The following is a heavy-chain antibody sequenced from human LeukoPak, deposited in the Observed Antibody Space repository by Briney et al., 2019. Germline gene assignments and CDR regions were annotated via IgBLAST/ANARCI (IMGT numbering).Heavy chain of an antibody. D-gene: IGHD3-10*01. CDR1: GFTFSTYG. CDR3: AKETTLGSGYGMDV. CDR2: ISYDETNK. J-gene: IGHJ6*02. V-gene: IGHV3-30*18. Sequence: PGGSLRLSCAASGFTFSTYGMHWVRQAPGKGLEWVALISYDETNKYHADSVKGRFTISRDNSKSTLSLQMSSLRTEDTAIYYCAKETTLGSGYGMDVWGQGTTVTVSS.